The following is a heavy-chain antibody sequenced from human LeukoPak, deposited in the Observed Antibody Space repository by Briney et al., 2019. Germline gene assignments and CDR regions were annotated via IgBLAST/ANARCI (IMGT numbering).Heavy chain of an antibody. D-gene: IGHD3-9*01. CDR1: GFTFSSYS. Sequence: MSGGSLRLSCVASGFTFSSYSMSWVRQAPGKGLEWVSYISMSSVYIYYADSVKGRFTISRDNAKNSLYLQMNSLRAEDTAVYYCARVMTGYSVLDYWGQGTLVTVSS. CDR3: ARVMTGYSVLDY. J-gene: IGHJ4*02. CDR2: ISMSSVYI. V-gene: IGHV3-21*01.